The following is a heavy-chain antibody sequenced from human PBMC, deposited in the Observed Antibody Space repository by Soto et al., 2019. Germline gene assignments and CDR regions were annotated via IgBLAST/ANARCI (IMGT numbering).Heavy chain of an antibody. V-gene: IGHV3-33*01. Sequence: GGSLRLSCAASGFTFSSYGMHWVRQAPGKGLEWVAVIWYDGSNKYYADSVKGRFTISRDNSKNTLYLQMNSLRAENTAVYYCVRDRITMVRGVYYFDYWGQGTLVTVSS. CDR3: VRDRITMVRGVYYFDY. D-gene: IGHD3-10*01. CDR2: IWYDGSNK. J-gene: IGHJ4*02. CDR1: GFTFSSYG.